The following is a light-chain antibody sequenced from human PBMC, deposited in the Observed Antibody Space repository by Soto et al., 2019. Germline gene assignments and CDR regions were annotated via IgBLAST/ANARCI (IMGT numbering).Light chain of an antibody. J-gene: IGKJ1*01. CDR1: QGISIY. V-gene: IGKV1-27*01. CDR2: TAS. CDR3: QKYDSDPRT. Sequence: DIQMTQSPSSLSASVGDRVTITFRASQGISIYLAWYQQKPGKVPKLLIYTASTLQSGVPSRFSGGGSRTDFTLTISSLQPEDVATYSCQKYDSDPRTFGQGTKMEIK.